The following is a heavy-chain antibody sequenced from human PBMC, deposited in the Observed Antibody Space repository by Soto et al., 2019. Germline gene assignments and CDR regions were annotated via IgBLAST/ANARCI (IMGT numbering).Heavy chain of an antibody. CDR3: SNNLDY. CDR2: IWHDGSNK. V-gene: IGHV3-33*03. Sequence: PGGSLRLSCTASGFTFSNYGMHWVRQAPGKGLEWVAVIWHDGSNKYYADSVKGRFTISRDNSKNTLYLQMNSLRDEDSAVYYCSNNLDYWGQGTLVTVSS. J-gene: IGHJ4*02. CDR1: GFTFSNYG.